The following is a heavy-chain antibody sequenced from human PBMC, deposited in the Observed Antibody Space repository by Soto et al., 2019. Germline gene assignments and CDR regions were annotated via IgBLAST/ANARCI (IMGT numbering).Heavy chain of an antibody. J-gene: IGHJ6*02. V-gene: IGHV4-31*03. D-gene: IGHD2-15*01. CDR3: ARLAADGYSYYYGMDV. CDR2: IYYSGST. Sequence: QVQLQESGPGLVKPSQTLSLTCTVSGGSISSGDYYWTWIRQHPGKGLEWIGYIYYSGSTYYNPSLKSRVTISVDTSKNQFSLKLSSVTAADTAVYDCARLAADGYSYYYGMDVWGQGTTVTVSS. CDR1: GGSISSGDYY.